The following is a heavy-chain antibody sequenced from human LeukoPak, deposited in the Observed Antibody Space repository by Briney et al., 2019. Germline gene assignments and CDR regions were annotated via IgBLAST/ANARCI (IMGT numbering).Heavy chain of an antibody. CDR3: VRGSVKFDY. V-gene: IGHV4-59*01. CDR1: GGPISSYY. D-gene: IGHD6-19*01. CDR2: IYYSGST. Sequence: PSETLSLTCTVSGGPISSYYWSWIRQPPGKGLEWIGYIYYSGSTNYNPSLKSRVTISVDTSKNQFSLKLNSVTAADTAVYYCVRGSVKFDYWGQGTLVTVSS. J-gene: IGHJ4*02.